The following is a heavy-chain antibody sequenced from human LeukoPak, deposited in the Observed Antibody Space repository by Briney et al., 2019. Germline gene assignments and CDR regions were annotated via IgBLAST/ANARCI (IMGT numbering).Heavy chain of an antibody. CDR1: GGSFSGYY. J-gene: IGHJ5*02. CDR3: ARGTEGVTPNWFDP. V-gene: IGHV4-34*01. D-gene: IGHD4-23*01. CDR2: INHSGST. Sequence: PSGTLSLTCAVYGGSFSGYYWSWIRQPPGKGLEWIGEINHSGSTNYNPSLKSRVTISVDTSKNQFSLKLSSVTAADTAVYYCARGTEGVTPNWFDPWGQGTLVTVSS.